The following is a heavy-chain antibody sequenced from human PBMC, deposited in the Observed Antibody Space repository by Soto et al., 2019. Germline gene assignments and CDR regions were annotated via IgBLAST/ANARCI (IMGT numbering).Heavy chain of an antibody. CDR3: ARERGSYSSLDY. CDR1: GFTFSSYW. CDR2: IKQDGSEK. Sequence: EVQLVESGGGLVQPGGSLRLSCAASGFTFSSYWMSWVRQAPGKGLEWVANIKQDGSEKYYVDSVKGRFTISRDNAKNSLYLHMNSLRAEDTAEYYCARERGSYSSLDYWGQGTLVTVSS. D-gene: IGHD1-26*01. V-gene: IGHV3-7*05. J-gene: IGHJ4*02.